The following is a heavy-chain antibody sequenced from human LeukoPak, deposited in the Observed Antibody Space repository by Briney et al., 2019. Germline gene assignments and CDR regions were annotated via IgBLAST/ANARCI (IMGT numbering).Heavy chain of an antibody. Sequence: GGSLRLSCAASGFTFSNYGMHWVRQAPGKGLEWVAFIRYDGSNKYYADSVRGRFTISRDSSKNTLYLQMNSLSAEDTAVYYCTRNEHWGQGTLVTVSS. J-gene: IGHJ4*02. CDR2: IRYDGSNK. CDR1: GFTFSNYG. V-gene: IGHV3-30*02. CDR3: TRNEH.